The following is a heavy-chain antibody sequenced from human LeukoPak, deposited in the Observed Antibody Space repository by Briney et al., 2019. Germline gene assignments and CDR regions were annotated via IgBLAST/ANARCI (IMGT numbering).Heavy chain of an antibody. Sequence: QPGGSLRLSCAASGFNVRNNYMSWVRQAPGKGLEWVSVIYSGGSTYDADSVKGRFIISRDDSKNTVFLQMNRLRVEDTAMYYCARSYYDILTGYSRRELDYWGQGTLVTVSS. V-gene: IGHV3-53*01. CDR1: GFNVRNNY. J-gene: IGHJ4*02. CDR2: IYSGGST. CDR3: ARSYYDILTGYSRRELDY. D-gene: IGHD3-9*01.